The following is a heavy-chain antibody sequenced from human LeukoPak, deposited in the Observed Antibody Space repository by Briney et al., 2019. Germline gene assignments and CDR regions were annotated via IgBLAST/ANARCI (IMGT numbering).Heavy chain of an antibody. V-gene: IGHV1-18*01. J-gene: IGHJ6*02. CDR1: GYTFTSHG. D-gene: IGHD3-16*02. Sequence: GASVRVCCKDSGYTFTSHGMSWVRQAPGQALEWMEWISAYNDNTNYAQKQQGRVTMTTDTSTSTAYMELRSLRSDDAGVYYCARGSMIRFGGVIAFRRPYSMDVWGQGTTVTVSS. CDR2: ISAYNDNT. CDR3: ARGSMIRFGGVIAFRRPYSMDV.